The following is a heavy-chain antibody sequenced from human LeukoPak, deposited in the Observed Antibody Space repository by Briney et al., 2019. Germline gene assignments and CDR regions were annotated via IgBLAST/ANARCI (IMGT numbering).Heavy chain of an antibody. V-gene: IGHV3-43*01. D-gene: IGHD2-15*01. CDR3: AGSGGSRYYFDY. CDR2: SSWDGGSA. Sequence: GGSLRLSCAASGFTFEDYTMHWVRQAPGKGLEWVSLSSWDGGSAYYADSVKGRFTISRDNSKNSLYLQMNSLRTEDTALYYCAGSGGSRYYFDYWDQGILVTVSS. CDR1: GFTFEDYT. J-gene: IGHJ4*02.